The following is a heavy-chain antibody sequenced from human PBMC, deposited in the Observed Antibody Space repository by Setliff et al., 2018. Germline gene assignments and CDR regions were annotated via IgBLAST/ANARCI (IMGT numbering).Heavy chain of an antibody. CDR2: LDPEDGET. D-gene: IGHD3-22*01. CDR3: ATTHYDSSGYYYLECSAFDI. Sequence: ASVKVSCKVSGYTLTELSRHWVRQAPGKGLEWMGGLDPEDGETIYAQKFQGRVTMTEDTSTDTAYMELSSLRSEDTAVYYCATTHYDSSGYYYLECSAFDIWGQGTMVTVSS. CDR1: GYTLTELS. J-gene: IGHJ3*02. V-gene: IGHV1-24*01.